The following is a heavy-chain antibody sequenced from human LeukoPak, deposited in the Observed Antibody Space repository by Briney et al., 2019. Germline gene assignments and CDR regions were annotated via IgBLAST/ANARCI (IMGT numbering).Heavy chain of an antibody. CDR1: GFTFSTYA. CDR3: VREYDFGAFDI. Sequence: QAGGSLRLSCAASGFTFSTYAMHWVRQGPGKGLEWVAVISYDGSNKFYADSVKGRFTISRDNSKNTLYLQMSSLSAEDTAVYFCVREYDFGAFDIWGQGTMVTVSS. J-gene: IGHJ3*02. CDR2: ISYDGSNK. D-gene: IGHD2/OR15-2a*01. V-gene: IGHV3-30-3*01.